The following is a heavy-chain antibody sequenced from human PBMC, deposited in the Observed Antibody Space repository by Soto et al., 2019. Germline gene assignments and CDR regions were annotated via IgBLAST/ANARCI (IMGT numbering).Heavy chain of an antibody. CDR1: GGSVSSGSYY. CDR2: IYYSGST. D-gene: IGHD2-2*01. Sequence: SETLSLTCTVSGGSVSSGSYYWSWIRQPPGKGLEWIGYIYYSGSTNYNPSLKSRVTISVDTSKNQFSLKLSSVTAADTAVYYCARAQLVGYYFDYWGQGTLVTVSS. V-gene: IGHV4-61*01. CDR3: ARAQLVGYYFDY. J-gene: IGHJ4*02.